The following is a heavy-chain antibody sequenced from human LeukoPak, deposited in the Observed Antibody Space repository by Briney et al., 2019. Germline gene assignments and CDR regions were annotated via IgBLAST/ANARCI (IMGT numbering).Heavy chain of an antibody. CDR3: ARSPGGDGYNFDY. CDR1: GGTFSSYA. Sequence: SVKVSCKASGGTFSSYAISWVRRAPGQGLEWMGGIIPIFGTANYAQKFQGRVTITTDESTSTAYMELSSLRSEDTAVYYRARSPGGDGYNFDYWGQGTLVTVSS. J-gene: IGHJ4*02. V-gene: IGHV1-69*05. CDR2: IIPIFGTA. D-gene: IGHD5-24*01.